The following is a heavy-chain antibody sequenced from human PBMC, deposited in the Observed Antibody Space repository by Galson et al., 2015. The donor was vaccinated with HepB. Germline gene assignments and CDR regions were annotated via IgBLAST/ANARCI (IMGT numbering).Heavy chain of an antibody. CDR2: IDLDDSET. J-gene: IGHJ4*02. D-gene: IGHD6-13*01. V-gene: IGHV5-51*03. CDR3: ARLKAVAAAGAGYLDY. Sequence: QSGAEVKKPGESLRISCKVSGLSSGTNWIAWVRQMPEKGLELMGIIDLDDSETRFSPSFEGQVTISADGSIDTAYLQWSSLKASDSAIYFCARLKAVAAAGAGYLDYWGQGALTTVSS. CDR1: GLSSGTNW.